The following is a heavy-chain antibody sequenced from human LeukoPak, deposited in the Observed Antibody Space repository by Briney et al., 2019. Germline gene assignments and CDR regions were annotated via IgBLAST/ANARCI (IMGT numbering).Heavy chain of an antibody. CDR2: ISASGGST. CDR1: GFTFSSYA. CDR3: AKDTGEYYYDNPSAFDI. J-gene: IGHJ3*02. V-gene: IGHV3-23*01. D-gene: IGHD3-22*01. Sequence: PGGSLRLSCAASGFTFSSYAMYWVRQAPGTGLEWVSAISASGGSTYYADSVKGRFTISRDNSKNTLYLQMNSLRAEDTAVYYCAKDTGEYYYDNPSAFDIWGQGTMVTVSS.